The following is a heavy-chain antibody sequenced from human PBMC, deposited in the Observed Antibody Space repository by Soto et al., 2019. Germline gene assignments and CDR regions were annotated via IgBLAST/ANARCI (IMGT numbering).Heavy chain of an antibody. V-gene: IGHV1-18*01. CDR1: GYAFTSNG. CDR3: ARGGFYDSSGARNYYYYGMNV. Sequence: ASVKVSCKASGYAFTSNGINWVRHAPGQGLEWLGWISAYDGYTNYAQILQGRVSMTTDTSTKTAYMELRSLRSDDTAMYYCARGGFYDSSGARNYYYYGMNVWGQGTTVTVSS. CDR2: ISAYDGYT. J-gene: IGHJ6*02. D-gene: IGHD3-22*01.